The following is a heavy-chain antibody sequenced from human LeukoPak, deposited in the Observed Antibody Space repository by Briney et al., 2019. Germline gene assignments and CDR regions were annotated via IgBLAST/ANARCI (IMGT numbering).Heavy chain of an antibody. V-gene: IGHV1-46*01. Sequence: ASVKVSCKASGYTFTRYNMHWVRQAPGQGLEWMGIIDPSGGSTSYAQKFQGRVTMTRDTSTSTVYMDLSSLRSEDTAVYYCARDKSGTTQGDSDYWGQGTLVTVSS. CDR3: ARDKSGTTQGDSDY. CDR1: GYTFTRYN. J-gene: IGHJ4*02. CDR2: IDPSGGST. D-gene: IGHD1-1*01.